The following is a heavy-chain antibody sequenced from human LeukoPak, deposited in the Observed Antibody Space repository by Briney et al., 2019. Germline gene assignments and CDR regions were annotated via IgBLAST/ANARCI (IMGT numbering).Heavy chain of an antibody. V-gene: IGHV2-70*01. CDR3: ARMDLSGWYFDY. D-gene: IGHD6-19*01. Sequence: SGPALVEPTQTLTLTCTFSGFSLSTSGMCVSWIRQPPGKALEWLALIDWDDDKYYSTSLKTRLTISKDTSKNQVVLTMTNMDPVDTATYYCARMDLSGWYFDYWGQGTLVTVSS. CDR1: GFSLSTSGMC. CDR2: IDWDDDK. J-gene: IGHJ4*02.